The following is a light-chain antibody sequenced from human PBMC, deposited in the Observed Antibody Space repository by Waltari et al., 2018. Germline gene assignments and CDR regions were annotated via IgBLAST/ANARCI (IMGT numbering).Light chain of an antibody. V-gene: IGKV3-15*01. CDR3: HQYNNWPRT. CDR2: GAS. Sequence: EIVMTQSPATLSVSPGERATLSCRASQSVGSKLAWYQQKPGQAPRLLIYGASTRATGIPARFSGSGSWTEFTLTISSLQSEDFAVYYCHQYNNWPRTFGQGTKVEIK. J-gene: IGKJ1*01. CDR1: QSVGSK.